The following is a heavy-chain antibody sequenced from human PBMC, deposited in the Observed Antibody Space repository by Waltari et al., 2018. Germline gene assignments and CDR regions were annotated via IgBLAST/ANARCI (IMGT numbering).Heavy chain of an antibody. D-gene: IGHD5-12*01. J-gene: IGHJ3*01. V-gene: IGHV1-69*19. Sequence: QVQLVQSGAEVKKSGSSVKVYGMASEGTFSSDSISWVRQAPGQGLEWMGGIIPIFGTANYAQKFQGRVTISADESANTVYMQLSSLRFEDTAVYYCARNLRGRDGYNSYAFDLWGHGTLVSVSS. CDR3: ARNLRGRDGYNSYAFDL. CDR1: EGTFSSDS. CDR2: IIPIFGTA.